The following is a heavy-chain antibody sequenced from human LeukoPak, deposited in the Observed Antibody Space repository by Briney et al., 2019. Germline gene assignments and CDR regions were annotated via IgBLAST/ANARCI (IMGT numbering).Heavy chain of an antibody. CDR2: NSGST. J-gene: IGHJ3*02. CDR3: ARGRGYGGNYLRSFDI. V-gene: IGHV4-59*08. D-gene: IGHD1-26*01. Sequence: SETLSLTCTVSGDSIGSYFWSWIRQPPGKGLEWIGYNSGSTNYNPSLKSRVTILLDRSKNQFSLKLSSVTDADTGIYYCARGRGYGGNYLRSFDIWGQGTMVTVSS. CDR1: GDSIGSYF.